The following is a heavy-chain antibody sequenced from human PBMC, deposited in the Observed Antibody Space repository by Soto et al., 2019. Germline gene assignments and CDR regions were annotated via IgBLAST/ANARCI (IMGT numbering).Heavy chain of an antibody. CDR1: GYTFTSYD. J-gene: IGHJ4*02. Sequence: GASVKVSCKASGYTFTSYDINWVRQATGQGLEWMGWMNPNSGNTGYAQKFQGRVTMTRNTSISTAYMELSSLRSEDTAVYYCATAYYDFWSGYRDFDYWGQGTLVTVSS. CDR3: ATAYYDFWSGYRDFDY. D-gene: IGHD3-3*01. V-gene: IGHV1-8*01. CDR2: MNPNSGNT.